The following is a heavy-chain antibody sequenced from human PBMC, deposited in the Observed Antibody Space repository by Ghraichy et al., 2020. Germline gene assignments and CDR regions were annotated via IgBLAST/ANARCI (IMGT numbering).Heavy chain of an antibody. CDR3: ARELPRSDCRFDF. CDR2: MANDGSFQ. D-gene: IGHD2-21*02. CDR1: GFAFSSYA. Sequence: GESLNISCTASGFAFSSYAMHWVRQPPGKGLEWVAVMANDGSFQHYADSVKGRFTISRDTSKNTLYLKMDSLEPEDTALYYWARELPRSDCRFDFWGQGTLVTVSS. V-gene: IGHV3-30-3*01. J-gene: IGHJ4*02.